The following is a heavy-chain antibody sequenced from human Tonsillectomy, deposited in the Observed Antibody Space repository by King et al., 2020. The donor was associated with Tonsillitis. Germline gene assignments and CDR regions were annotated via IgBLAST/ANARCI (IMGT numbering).Heavy chain of an antibody. CDR3: AGGGWELLGGSPTAY. J-gene: IGHJ4*02. CDR2: INPDSGGT. D-gene: IGHD1-26*01. Sequence: VQLVESGAEVKEPGASVKVSCEASGYTFTAYYMHWVRQAPGQGLEWMGWINPDSGGTNYAQKFQGRVTMTRDTSISTAFMGLSRLRSDDTAVYYCAGGGWELLGGSPTAYWGQGSLVTVPS. CDR1: GYTFTAYY. V-gene: IGHV1-2*02.